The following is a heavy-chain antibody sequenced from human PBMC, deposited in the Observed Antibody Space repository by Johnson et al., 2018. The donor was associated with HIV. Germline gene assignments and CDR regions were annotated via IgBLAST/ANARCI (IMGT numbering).Heavy chain of an antibody. J-gene: IGHJ3*02. Sequence: EVQLVESGGGLVKPGGSLRLSCAASGFTFNNAWMSWVHQTPGKGLEWVGRIKSQTDGGTTDYAAPVKGRFTIPRDDSKNTLYLQMNSLKTEDTAVYSCTTDWGSYHEYAFDIWGQGTMVTVSS. CDR1: GFTFNNAW. V-gene: IGHV3-15*01. CDR2: IKSQTDGGTT. CDR3: TTDWGSYHEYAFDI. D-gene: IGHD1-26*01.